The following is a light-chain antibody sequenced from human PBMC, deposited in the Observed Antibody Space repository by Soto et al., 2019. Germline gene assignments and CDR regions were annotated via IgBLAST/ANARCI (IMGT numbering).Light chain of an antibody. V-gene: IGKV3-20*01. CDR1: QSVSSSY. CDR3: QHYDSLPIT. Sequence: EIVMTQSPATLSVSPGERATLSCRASQSVSSSYLAWYQQKPGQTPRLLIYGASSRATGIPDRFSGSGSGTDFTLTISSLEPEDFEVFYCQHYDSLPITFGQGTKVDIK. CDR2: GAS. J-gene: IGKJ1*01.